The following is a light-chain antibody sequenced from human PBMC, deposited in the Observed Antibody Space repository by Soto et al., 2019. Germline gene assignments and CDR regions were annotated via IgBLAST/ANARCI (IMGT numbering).Light chain of an antibody. Sequence: EIVMTQSPATLSVSPGGRATLSCRASQSISDTLAWYQQKPGQAPRLLIHGASTRATGFPARFSGSGSGTDFTLTISSLEPGDLAVYYCQQYGSSPRTFGQGTKVDIK. CDR2: GAS. J-gene: IGKJ1*01. V-gene: IGKV3-15*01. CDR3: QQYGSSPRT. CDR1: QSISDT.